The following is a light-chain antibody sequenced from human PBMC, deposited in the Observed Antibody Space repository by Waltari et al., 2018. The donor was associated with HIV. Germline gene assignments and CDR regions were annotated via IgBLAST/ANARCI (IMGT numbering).Light chain of an antibody. CDR3: QTWGSGVWV. CDR2: LDNDGSH. CDR1: SGYNTYA. V-gene: IGLV4-69*01. Sequence: QLVVTQSPSASASLGASVNITCTLSSGYNTYAIVWHHQQPQKGPRYLMKLDNDGSHNKGDGVPDRFSGASSGTERYLTISSLQSEDEADYYCQTWGSGVWVFGGGTKLTVL. J-gene: IGLJ3*02.